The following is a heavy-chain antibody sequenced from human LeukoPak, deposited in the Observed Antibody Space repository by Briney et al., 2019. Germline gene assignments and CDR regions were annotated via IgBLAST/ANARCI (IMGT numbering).Heavy chain of an antibody. CDR1: GGSISSGSYY. V-gene: IGHV4-61*01. D-gene: IGHD1-26*01. J-gene: IGHJ5*02. CDR3: ARDRARGWEVAGNWFDP. CDR2: IYYSGST. Sequence: SETLSLTCTVSGGSISSGSYYWSWIRQPPGKGLEWIGYIYYSGSTNYNPSLKSRVTISVDTSKNQFSLKLSSVTAADTAVYYCARDRARGWEVAGNWFDPWGQGTLVTVSS.